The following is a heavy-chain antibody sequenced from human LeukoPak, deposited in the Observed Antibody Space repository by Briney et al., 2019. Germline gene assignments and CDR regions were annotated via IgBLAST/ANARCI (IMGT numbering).Heavy chain of an antibody. CDR1: GFTFSSYW. CDR2: IKQDGSEK. Sequence: GGSLRLSCAASGFTFSSYWMSWVRQAPGKGLEWVANIKQDGSEKYYVDSVKGRFTISRDNAKNSLYLQMNSLRAEDTAVYYCARDRGIGSHGGVPFDYWGQGTLVTVSS. D-gene: IGHD2-15*01. J-gene: IGHJ4*02. V-gene: IGHV3-7*01. CDR3: ARDRGIGSHGGVPFDY.